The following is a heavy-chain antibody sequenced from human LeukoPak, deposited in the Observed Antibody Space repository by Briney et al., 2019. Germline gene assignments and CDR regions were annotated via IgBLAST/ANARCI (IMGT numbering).Heavy chain of an antibody. Sequence: SETLSLTCTVSGGSISSYYWSWIRRPPGKGLEGIGYIYYSGSTNYNPSLKSRVTISVDTSKNQFSLKLSSVTAADTAVYYCARSQTTVTKESAFDIWGQGTMVTVSS. CDR1: GGSISSYY. V-gene: IGHV4-59*01. CDR2: IYYSGST. CDR3: ARSQTTVTKESAFDI. J-gene: IGHJ3*02. D-gene: IGHD4-11*01.